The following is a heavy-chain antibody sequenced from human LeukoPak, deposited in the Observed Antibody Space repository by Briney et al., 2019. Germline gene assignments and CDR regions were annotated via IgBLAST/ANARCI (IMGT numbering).Heavy chain of an antibody. V-gene: IGHV3-23*01. D-gene: IGHD3-22*01. Sequence: PGGSLRLSCAASGFTVSSNYMSWVRQAPGKGLEWVSAISGSGGSTYYADSVKGRFTISRDNSKNTLYLQMNSLRAEDTAVYYCAKEPSYYDSSGYYNEEKTAAWGQGTLVTVSS. CDR3: AKEPSYYDSSGYYNEEKTAA. CDR2: ISGSGGST. J-gene: IGHJ5*02. CDR1: GFTVSSNY.